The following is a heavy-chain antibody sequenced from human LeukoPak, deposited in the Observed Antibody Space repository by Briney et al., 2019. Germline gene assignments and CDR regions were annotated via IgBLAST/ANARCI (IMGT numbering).Heavy chain of an antibody. J-gene: IGHJ6*03. CDR3: ARLSVIVGAALEYYYYYMDV. CDR2: IYHSGST. D-gene: IGHD1-26*01. V-gene: IGHV4-30-2*01. CDR1: GGSISSGGYY. Sequence: PSETLSLTCTVSGGSISSGGYYWSWIRQPPGKGLEWIGYIYHSGSTYYNPSLKSRVTMSADTSKNQVSLRLTSVTAADTAVYYCARLSVIVGAALEYYYYYMDVWGQGTTVTVSS.